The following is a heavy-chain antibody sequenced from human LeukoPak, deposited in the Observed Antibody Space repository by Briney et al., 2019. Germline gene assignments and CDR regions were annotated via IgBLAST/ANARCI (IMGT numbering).Heavy chain of an antibody. Sequence: SETLSLTCAVYGGSFSGYYWSWIRQPPGKGLEWIGEINHSGSTNYNPSLKSRVTISVGTSKNQFSLKLSSVTAADTAVYYCARQSGFRTAYYYYMDVWGKGTTVTVSS. CDR3: ARQSGFRTAYYYYMDV. J-gene: IGHJ6*03. D-gene: IGHD3-10*01. CDR1: GGSFSGYY. CDR2: INHSGST. V-gene: IGHV4-34*01.